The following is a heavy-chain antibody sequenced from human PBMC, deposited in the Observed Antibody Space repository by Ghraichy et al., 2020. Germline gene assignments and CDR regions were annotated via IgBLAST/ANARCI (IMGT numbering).Heavy chain of an antibody. V-gene: IGHV4-31*03. CDR1: GGSISSGGNY. D-gene: IGHD3-3*01. Sequence: SETLSLTCTVSGGSISSGGNYWSWIRQHPGKGLEWIGYIYYSGSTYYNPSLKSRVTMSVDTSKNQFSLKLSSVTAADTAVYYCARDERGMSGFHYFDYWGQGTLVTVSS. J-gene: IGHJ4*02. CDR3: ARDERGMSGFHYFDY. CDR2: IYYSGST.